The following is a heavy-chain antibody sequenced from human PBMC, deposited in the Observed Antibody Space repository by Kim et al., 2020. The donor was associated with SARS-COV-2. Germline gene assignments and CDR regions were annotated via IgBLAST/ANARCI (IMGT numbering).Heavy chain of an antibody. J-gene: IGHJ4*02. CDR3: ARPALQSGTTCYWCFPY. Sequence: WLLLISWDRNTRYPESVKGRFTISRDISKNTLYLQMNSLRADDTAVYYCARPALQSGTTCYWCFPYWPQGTLVTVSS. CDR2: ISWDRNT. D-gene: IGHD1-7*01. V-gene: IGHV3-53*01.